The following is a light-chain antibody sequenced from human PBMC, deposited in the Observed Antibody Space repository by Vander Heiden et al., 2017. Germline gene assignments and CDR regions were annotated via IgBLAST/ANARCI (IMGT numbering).Light chain of an antibody. V-gene: IGKV1-39*01. CDR3: HQSDSTPYT. Sequence: DIQMTQSPSSLSASVGDRVTITCRASQSISSYLNWYQQKPGKAPKLLIYAASSLQSAVPSRFSGSGSGTDFTLTISRLQPEDFATYYCHQSDSTPYTFGQGTKLEIK. CDR1: QSISSY. J-gene: IGKJ2*01. CDR2: AAS.